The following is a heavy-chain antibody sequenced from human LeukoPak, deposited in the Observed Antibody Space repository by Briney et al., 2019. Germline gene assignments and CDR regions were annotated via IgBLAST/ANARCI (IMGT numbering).Heavy chain of an antibody. Sequence: QASETLSLTCAVYGGSFSDYYWSWVRQAPGKGLEWVSAISGSGGSTYYADSVKGRFTISRDNSKNTLYLQMNSLRAEDTAVYYCATRSRSHYSSFDYWGQGTLVTVSS. CDR2: ISGSGGST. J-gene: IGHJ4*02. D-gene: IGHD4-11*01. CDR3: ATRSRSHYSSFDY. V-gene: IGHV3-23*01. CDR1: GGSFSDYY.